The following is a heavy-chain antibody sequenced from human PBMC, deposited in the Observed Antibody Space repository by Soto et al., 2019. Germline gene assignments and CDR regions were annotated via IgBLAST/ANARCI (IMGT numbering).Heavy chain of an antibody. CDR1: GYSFAGYW. D-gene: IGHD3-22*01. V-gene: IGHV5-10-1*01. CDR2: IDPSDSQT. CDR3: ARQIYDSDTGPNFQYYFDS. J-gene: IGHJ4*02. Sequence: GEARKISCKGSGYSFAGYWITWVRQKPGKGLEWMGRIDPSDSQTYYSPSFRGHVTISVTKSITTVFLQWSSLRALDTAMYYCARQIYDSDTGPNFQYYFDSWGQGTPVTVSS.